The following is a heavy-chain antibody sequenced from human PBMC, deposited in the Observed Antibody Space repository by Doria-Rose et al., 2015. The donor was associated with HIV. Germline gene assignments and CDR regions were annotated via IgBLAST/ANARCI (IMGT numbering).Heavy chain of an antibody. Sequence: VQLQESDAGLVKPSETLSLTCAVFGGSFSGYYWSWIRQPPGKGLEWIGAINHSGSTNYKTSLKSRVTISLDTSKNLFSLKLSSVTAADTAVYYCARGLLRGGWNDVDYYYGMDVWGQGTTVTVSS. D-gene: IGHD1-1*01. CDR3: ARGLLRGGWNDVDYYYGMDV. J-gene: IGHJ6*02. V-gene: IGHV4-34*01. CDR1: GGSFSGYY. CDR2: INHSGST.